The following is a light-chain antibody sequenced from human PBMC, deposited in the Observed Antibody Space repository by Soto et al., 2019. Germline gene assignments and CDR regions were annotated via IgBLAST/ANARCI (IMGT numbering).Light chain of an antibody. Sequence: DVQMTQSPSSLSAFVGDRVTITCRASQGIAPYLAWFQQKPGKVPKLLIYATSTLQSGVPSRFSGSGSGTDFTLTITSLQPEDVATYYXQXXNSAPLTXXGGTKVEIK. J-gene: IGKJ4*01. CDR2: ATS. CDR1: QGIAPY. CDR3: QXXNSAPLT. V-gene: IGKV1-27*01.